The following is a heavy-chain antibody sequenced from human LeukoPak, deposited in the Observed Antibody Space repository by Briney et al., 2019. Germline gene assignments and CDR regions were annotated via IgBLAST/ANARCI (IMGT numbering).Heavy chain of an antibody. V-gene: IGHV4-39*01. CDR2: IYYSGST. CDR1: GGSISSSSYY. Sequence: PSETLSLTCTVSGGSISSSSYYWGWIRQPPGKGLEWIGSIYYSGSTYYNPPLKSRVTISVDTSKNQFSLKLSSVTAADTAVYYCARHEKSSGWYFDYWGQGTLVTVSS. D-gene: IGHD6-19*01. J-gene: IGHJ4*02. CDR3: ARHEKSSGWYFDY.